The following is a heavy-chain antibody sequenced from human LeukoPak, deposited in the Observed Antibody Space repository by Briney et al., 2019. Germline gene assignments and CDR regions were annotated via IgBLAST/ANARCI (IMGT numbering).Heavy chain of an antibody. CDR2: ISGSGGST. CDR1: GFTFSSYA. CDR3: AKLPXVRXKXXXFDY. V-gene: IGHV3-23*01. J-gene: IGHJ4*02. D-gene: IGHD6-6*01. Sequence: PGGSLRLSCAASGFTFSSYAMSWVRQAPGKGLEWVSAISGSGGSTYYADSVKGRFTISRDNSKNTLYLQMNSLRAEDTAVYYCAKLPXVRXKXXXFDYWGQGTXVTVSS.